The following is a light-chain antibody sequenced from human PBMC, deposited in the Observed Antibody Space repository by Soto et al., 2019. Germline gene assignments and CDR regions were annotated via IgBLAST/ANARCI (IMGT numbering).Light chain of an antibody. Sequence: EIVLTQSPGTLCLSPGERATLSCRASQSVSSSYLAWYQQKPGQAPRLLIYGASSRATGIPDRFSGSGSGTDFTLTISSLEAEDFAVYYCQQYDSSPRTFGQGSKVDI. J-gene: IGKJ1*01. CDR1: QSVSSSY. CDR2: GAS. CDR3: QQYDSSPRT. V-gene: IGKV3-20*01.